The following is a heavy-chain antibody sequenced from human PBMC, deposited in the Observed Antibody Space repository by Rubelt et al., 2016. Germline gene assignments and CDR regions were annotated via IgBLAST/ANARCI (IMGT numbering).Heavy chain of an antibody. CDR1: GGSISSSSYY. CDR2: IYYSGST. CDR3: ARSQWELLPLDY. J-gene: IGHJ4*02. D-gene: IGHD1-26*01. Sequence: QLQLQESGPGLVKPSETLSLTCTVSGGSISSSSYYWGWIRQPPGKGLEWIGSIYYSGSTYYNPSLKSRVTIAVDTSKNQFSLKLSSVTAADTAVYYCARSQWELLPLDYWGQGTLVTVSS. V-gene: IGHV4-39*07.